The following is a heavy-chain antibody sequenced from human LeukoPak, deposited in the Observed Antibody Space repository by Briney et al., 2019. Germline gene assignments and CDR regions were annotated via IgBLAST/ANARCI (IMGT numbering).Heavy chain of an antibody. V-gene: IGHV3-30*02. CDR3: ARVTYYYDSSGYYY. J-gene: IGHJ4*02. Sequence: GGSLRLSCAASGFTFNKHGMHWVRQAPGKGLEWFSFIRNDRNDKYYADSVKGRFTISRDNSKNTLYLQMNSLRAEDTALYYCARVTYYYDSSGYYYWGQGTLVTVSS. D-gene: IGHD3-22*01. CDR2: IRNDRNDK. CDR1: GFTFNKHG.